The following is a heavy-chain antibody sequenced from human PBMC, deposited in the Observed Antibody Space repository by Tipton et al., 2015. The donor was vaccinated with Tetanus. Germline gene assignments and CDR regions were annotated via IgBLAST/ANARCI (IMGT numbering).Heavy chain of an antibody. CDR2: ITPHTGVT. CDR3: VHRPIGYKYYYGLDV. J-gene: IGHJ6*02. V-gene: IGHV1-2*02. CDR1: GYASIGYY. Sequence: QLVQSGAEVKKPGASLKVSCKASGYASIGYYIHWVRQAPGQGLEWMGWITPHTGVTKYAQDFRGRVTMTRDTSISTAYMELSGLRFDDTAVYFCVHRPIGYKYYYGLDVWGQGTTATVSS. D-gene: IGHD5-24*01.